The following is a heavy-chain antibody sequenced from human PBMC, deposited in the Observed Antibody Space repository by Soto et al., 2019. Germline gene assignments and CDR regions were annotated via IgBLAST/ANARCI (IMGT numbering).Heavy chain of an antibody. D-gene: IGHD2-2*02. J-gene: IGHJ6*02. Sequence: QVQLVQSGAEVKKPGSSVKVSCKASGGTFSSYAISWVRQAPGQGLEWMGGIIPIFGTANYAQKFQGRVTITADESTSTAYMELSSLRSEDTAVYYCATDTLCSSTSCYTPRGMDVWGQGTTVTVSS. CDR2: IIPIFGTA. CDR1: GGTFSSYA. CDR3: ATDTLCSSTSCYTPRGMDV. V-gene: IGHV1-69*01.